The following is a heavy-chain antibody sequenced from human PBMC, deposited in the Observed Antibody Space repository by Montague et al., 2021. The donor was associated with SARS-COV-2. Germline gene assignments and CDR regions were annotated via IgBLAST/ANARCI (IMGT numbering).Heavy chain of an antibody. J-gene: IGHJ3*02. CDR1: GDSVPSKSVA. Sequence: CAISGDSVPSKSVAWNWIRQSPSRGLEWLGRTYYRSKWDSDYAESVKXXLVITPDTSKNQVSLQLNSVIPEDTAVYFCASSGITLTGLDAFDIWGQGTMVTVSS. D-gene: IGHD3-9*01. V-gene: IGHV6-1*01. CDR2: TYYRSKWDS. CDR3: ASSGITLTGLDAFDI.